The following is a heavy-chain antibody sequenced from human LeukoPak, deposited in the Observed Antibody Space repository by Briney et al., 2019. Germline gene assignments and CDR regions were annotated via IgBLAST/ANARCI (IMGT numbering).Heavy chain of an antibody. Sequence: GGSLRLSCAASGFTFSSYWMSWVRQAPGKGLEWVANIKQDGSEKYYVDSVKGRFTISRDNAKNSLYLQMNSLRAEDTAVYYCARTPSGSYSYYFDYWGQGTPVTVSS. CDR3: ARTPSGSYSYYFDY. J-gene: IGHJ4*02. D-gene: IGHD3-10*01. V-gene: IGHV3-7*01. CDR2: IKQDGSEK. CDR1: GFTFSSYW.